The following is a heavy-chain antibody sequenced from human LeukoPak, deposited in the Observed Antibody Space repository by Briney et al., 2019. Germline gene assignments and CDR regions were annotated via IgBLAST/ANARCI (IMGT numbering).Heavy chain of an antibody. D-gene: IGHD2-2*01. J-gene: IGHJ6*02. CDR2: MNPSSGDA. Sequence: ASVKVSCKASGYTFTSYDINWVRQATGQGLEWVAWMNPSSGDAGSAQKFQGRVTMTRNTSISTAYMELSSLRSEDTAVYYCARGFIVVVPAAAYYYYYGMDVWGQGTTVTVSS. CDR1: GYTFTSYD. CDR3: ARGFIVVVPAAAYYYYYGMDV. V-gene: IGHV1-8*01.